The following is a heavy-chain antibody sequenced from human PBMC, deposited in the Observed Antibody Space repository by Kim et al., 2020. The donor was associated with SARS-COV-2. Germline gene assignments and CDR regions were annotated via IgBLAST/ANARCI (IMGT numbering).Heavy chain of an antibody. CDR3: ARRPHRGDGGDY. D-gene: IGHD2-21*02. V-gene: IGHV1-18*01. J-gene: IGHJ4*02. Sequence: NYAQKLQGRVTMTTDTSTSTAYMELRSLRSDDTAVYYCARRPHRGDGGDYWGQGTLVTVSS.